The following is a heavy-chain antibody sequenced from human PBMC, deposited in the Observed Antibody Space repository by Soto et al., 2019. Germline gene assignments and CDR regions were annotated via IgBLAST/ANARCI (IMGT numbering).Heavy chain of an antibody. Sequence: EVQLLESGGGLVQPGGSLRLSCAASGFTFGSYAMSWVRQAPGKGLEWVSLISGTGDSSEYANSVKGRFTISREYSKTTVFLQMNSLRAEDTAVYFCAKDNGNYGSGSFSHWGQGTLVTVSS. CDR3: AKDNGNYGSGSFSH. CDR2: ISGTGDSS. J-gene: IGHJ4*02. V-gene: IGHV3-23*01. CDR1: GFTFGSYA. D-gene: IGHD3-10*01.